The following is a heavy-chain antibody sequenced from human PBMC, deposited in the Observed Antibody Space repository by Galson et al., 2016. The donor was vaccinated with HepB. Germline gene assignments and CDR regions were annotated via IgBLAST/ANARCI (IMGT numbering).Heavy chain of an antibody. CDR1: GFTFDDYA. D-gene: IGHD3-3*01. J-gene: IGHJ6*02. CDR2: ISWNSGPI. Sequence: SLRLSCAASGFTFDDYAMHWVRQAPGKGLEWISGISWNSGPIIYAESVTGRFTFSSDNAKNSLYLQMNSLRSEDTALYYCAKDMSIFGVVITLSGGCLDVWGQGTTVTVSS. V-gene: IGHV3-9*01. CDR3: AKDMSIFGVVITLSGGCLDV.